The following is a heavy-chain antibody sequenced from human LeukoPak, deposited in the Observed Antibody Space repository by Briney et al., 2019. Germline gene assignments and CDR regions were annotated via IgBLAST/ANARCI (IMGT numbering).Heavy chain of an antibody. J-gene: IGHJ4*02. Sequence: AASVKVSCKASGYTFTGYYMHWVRQAPGQGLEWMGWINPNSGGTNYAQKFQGRVTMTRDTSISTAYMELSRLRSDDTAVYYCARVNYYDSGGYYAPTVDYWGQGTLVTVSS. V-gene: IGHV1-2*02. D-gene: IGHD3-22*01. CDR1: GYTFTGYY. CDR2: INPNSGGT. CDR3: ARVNYYDSGGYYAPTVDY.